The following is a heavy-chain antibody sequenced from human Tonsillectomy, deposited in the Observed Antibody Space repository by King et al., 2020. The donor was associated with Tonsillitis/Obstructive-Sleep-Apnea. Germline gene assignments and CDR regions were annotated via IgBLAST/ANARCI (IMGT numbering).Heavy chain of an antibody. CDR2: IIPILDMA. CDR1: GGTFSSYI. J-gene: IGHJ6*02. V-gene: IGHV1-69*10. D-gene: IGHD2-21*01. Sequence: GQLVQSGAEVKKPGSSVKVSCEASGGTFSSYILSWVRQAPGQGLEWMGGIIPILDMANYAQNFQGRVTINADKSTSTAYMELTSLRSEDTAVYYCARQSDLFDGMDVWGQGTAVTVSS. CDR3: ARQSDLFDGMDV.